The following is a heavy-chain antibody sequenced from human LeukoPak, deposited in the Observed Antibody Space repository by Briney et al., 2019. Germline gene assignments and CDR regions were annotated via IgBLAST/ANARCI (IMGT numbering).Heavy chain of an antibody. CDR3: ASGGNPYYFDY. CDR1: GGSFSGYY. Sequence: SETLSLTCAVYGGSFSGYYWSWIRQPPGKGLEWIGEINHSGSTNYNPSLKSRVTISVDTSKNQFSLKLSSVTAADTAVYYCASGGNPYYFDYWGQGTLVTVSS. J-gene: IGHJ4*02. CDR2: INHSGST. V-gene: IGHV4-34*01. D-gene: IGHD4-23*01.